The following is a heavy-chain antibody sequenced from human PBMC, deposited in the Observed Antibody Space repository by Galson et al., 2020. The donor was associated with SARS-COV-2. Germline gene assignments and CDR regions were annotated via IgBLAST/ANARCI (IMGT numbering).Heavy chain of an antibody. D-gene: IGHD6-19*01. CDR3: VRSITFGYGWYDFE. J-gene: IGHJ4*02. CDR2: INYNGIT. CDR1: GASVTTTSFY. Sequence: NASETLSLTCTVSGASVTTTSFYWGWIRQPPGKGLEYIGNINYNGITDSNESLKSRVAISIDTSRNRVSLKLTSVTAADTAIYYCVRSITFGYGWYDFEWGPGTLVTVSS. V-gene: IGHV4-39*01.